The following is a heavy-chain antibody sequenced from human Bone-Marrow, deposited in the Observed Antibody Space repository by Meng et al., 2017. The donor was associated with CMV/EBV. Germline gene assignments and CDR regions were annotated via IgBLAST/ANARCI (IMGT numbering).Heavy chain of an antibody. V-gene: IGHV3-73*01. J-gene: IGHJ4*02. CDR3: TRDFNWVFFDY. D-gene: IGHD1-1*01. Sequence: EVQLVESGGGLVKPGVPLRLSCAASGFTFSGSVMHCVRQASGKGLEWVGRIKSKDNRYATAYGASVKGRFTISRDDSKNTAYLQMNSLKTEDTAVYYCTRDFNWVFFDYWGQGTLVTVSS. CDR1: GFTFSGSV. CDR2: IKSKDNRYAT.